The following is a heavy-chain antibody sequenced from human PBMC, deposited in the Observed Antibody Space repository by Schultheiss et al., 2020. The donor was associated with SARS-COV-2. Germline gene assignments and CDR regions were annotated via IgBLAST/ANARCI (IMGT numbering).Heavy chain of an antibody. D-gene: IGHD2/OR15-2a*01. CDR1: GGSISSYY. J-gene: IGHJ4*02. V-gene: IGHV4-4*07. CDR3: ASPGRGSTYTFDY. Sequence: SETLSLTCTVSGGSISSYYWSWIRQPPGKGLEWIGRIYISGSTKDNPSLQSRVTISVDTSKNQLSLKLSSVTAADTAVYYCASPGRGSTYTFDYWGQGTLVTVSS. CDR2: IYISGST.